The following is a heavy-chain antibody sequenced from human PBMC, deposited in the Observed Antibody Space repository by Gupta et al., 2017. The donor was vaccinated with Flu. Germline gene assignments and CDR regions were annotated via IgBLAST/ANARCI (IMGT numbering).Heavy chain of an antibody. CDR1: GFTFSEHY. J-gene: IGHJ4*02. CDR3: SRGETGPSPPGRNDC. V-gene: IGHV3-72*01. Sequence: RLVESGGGLVQPGGSLRLSCVVSGFTFSEHYMDWIRQAPGKGLEWVGRIRNKANSYTTEYAASVKDRFTITRDESKSSLYLQMNSLKNEDTAVYYCSRGETGPSPPGRNDCWGQGTLVTVSS. D-gene: IGHD1-14*01. CDR2: IRNKANSYTT.